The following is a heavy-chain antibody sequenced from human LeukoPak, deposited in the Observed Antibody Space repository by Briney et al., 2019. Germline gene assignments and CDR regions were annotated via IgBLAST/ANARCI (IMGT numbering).Heavy chain of an antibody. CDR3: ARVRAYSGYVIDY. D-gene: IGHD5-12*01. CDR2: INPNSGGT. CDR1: GYTFTGYY. V-gene: IGHV1-2*02. J-gene: IGHJ4*02. Sequence: ASVKVSCKASGYTFTGYYMHWVRQAPGQGLEWMGWINPNSGGTNYAQKFQGRVTMTRDTSISIAYMELSRLRSDDTAVYYCARVRAYSGYVIDYWGQGTLVTVSS.